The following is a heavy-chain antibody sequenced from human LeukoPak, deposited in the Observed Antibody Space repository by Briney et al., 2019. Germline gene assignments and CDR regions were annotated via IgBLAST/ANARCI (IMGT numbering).Heavy chain of an antibody. CDR2: IIPIFGTA. D-gene: IGHD6-13*01. CDR1: GGTFSSYA. CDR3: ARDEGIAAAGTLYYYYYMDV. V-gene: IGHV1-69*05. J-gene: IGHJ6*03. Sequence: SVKVSCKASGGTFSSYAISWVRQAPGQGLEWMGGIIPIFGTANYAQKFQGRVTITTDESTSTAYMELSSLRSEDTAVYYCARDEGIAAAGTLYYYYYMDVWGKGTTVTVSS.